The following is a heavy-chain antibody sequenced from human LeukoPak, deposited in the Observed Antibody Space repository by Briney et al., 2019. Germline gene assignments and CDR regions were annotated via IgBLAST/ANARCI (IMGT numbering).Heavy chain of an antibody. Sequence: GESLKISCKASGYSLINHWVGWVRQMPGKGLDWMGIIYPGNADATYSPSFQGQVTISADKSTTTVYLQWSSLKASDTAMYYCARQGSYDNSGYSFDYWGQGTLVTVSS. V-gene: IGHV5-51*01. CDR3: ARQGSYDNSGYSFDY. J-gene: IGHJ4*02. CDR1: GYSLINHW. CDR2: IYPGNADA. D-gene: IGHD3-22*01.